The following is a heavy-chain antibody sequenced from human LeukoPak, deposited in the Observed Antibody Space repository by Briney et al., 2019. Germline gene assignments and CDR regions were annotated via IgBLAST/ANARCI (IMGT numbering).Heavy chain of an antibody. CDR2: INWNGGST. CDR3: ARVYSYDSPMGYMDV. J-gene: IGHJ6*03. Sequence: PGGSLRLSCAASGFTFDDYGMSWVRQAPGKGLEWVSGINWNGGSTGYADSVKGRFTISRDNAKNSLYLQMNSLRAEDTAVYYCARVYSYDSPMGYMDVWGKGTTVTVSS. CDR1: GFTFDDYG. V-gene: IGHV3-20*04. D-gene: IGHD5-18*01.